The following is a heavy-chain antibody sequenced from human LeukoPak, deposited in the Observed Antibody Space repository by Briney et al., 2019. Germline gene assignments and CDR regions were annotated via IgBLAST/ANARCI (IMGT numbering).Heavy chain of an antibody. D-gene: IGHD3-10*01. CDR3: AKTMVRGETSRPFDY. CDR1: GFTFSSYS. V-gene: IGHV3-21*01. Sequence: PGGSLRLSCAASGFTFSSYSMNWVRQAPGKGLEWVSSISSSSSYIYYADSVKGRFTISRDNAKNSLYLQMNSLRAEDTAAYYCAKTMVRGETSRPFDYWGQGTLVTVSS. CDR2: ISSSSSYI. J-gene: IGHJ4*02.